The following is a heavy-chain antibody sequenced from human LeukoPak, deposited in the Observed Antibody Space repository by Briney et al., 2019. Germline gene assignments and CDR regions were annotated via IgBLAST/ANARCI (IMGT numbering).Heavy chain of an antibody. J-gene: IGHJ6*02. CDR2: IYYSGST. Sequence: PSETLSLTCTVSGGTISSYYWSWIRQPPGKGLEWIGYIYYSGSTNYTPSLKSRVTISVDTSKNQFSLQLNSVTAADTAVYYCARGDYDILTGYLYYYYYGMDVWRQATTVTVSS. V-gene: IGHV4-59*01. CDR1: GGTISSYY. D-gene: IGHD3-9*01. CDR3: ARGDYDILTGYLYYYYYGMDV.